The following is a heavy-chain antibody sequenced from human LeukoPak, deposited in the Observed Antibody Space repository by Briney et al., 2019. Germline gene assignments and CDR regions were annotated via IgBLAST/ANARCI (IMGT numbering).Heavy chain of an antibody. V-gene: IGHV1-46*01. J-gene: IGHJ6*03. D-gene: IGHD6-19*01. CDR1: GYTFTSYY. CDR3: ARVRIAVAGNYYYYYMDV. CDR2: INPSGGST. Sequence: GASVKVSCKASGYTFTSYYMHWVRQAPGQGLEWMGIINPSGGSTSYAQKFQGRVTITADESTSTAYMELSSLRSEDTAVYYCARVRIAVAGNYYYYYMDVWGKGTTVTISS.